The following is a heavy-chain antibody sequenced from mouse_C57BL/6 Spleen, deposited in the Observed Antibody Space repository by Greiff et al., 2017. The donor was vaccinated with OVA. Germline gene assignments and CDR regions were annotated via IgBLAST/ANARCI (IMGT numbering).Heavy chain of an antibody. V-gene: IGHV10-1*01. CDR2: IRSKSNNYAT. D-gene: IGHD1-1*01. CDR1: GFSFNTYA. CDR3: VGGSSYLYWYFDV. J-gene: IGHJ1*03. Sequence: EVQLVESGGGLVQPKGSLKLSCAASGFSFNTYAMNWVRQAPGKGLEWVARIRSKSNNYATYYADSVKDRFTISRDDSESMLYLQMNNLKTEDTAMYYCVGGSSYLYWYFDVWGTGTTVTVSS.